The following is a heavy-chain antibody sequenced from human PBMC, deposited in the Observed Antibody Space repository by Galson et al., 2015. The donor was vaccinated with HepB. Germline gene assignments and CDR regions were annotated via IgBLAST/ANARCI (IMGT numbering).Heavy chain of an antibody. CDR2: ISSSSSTI. D-gene: IGHD6-13*01. CDR1: GFTFSSYS. Sequence: SLRLSCAASGFTFSSYSMNWVRQAPGKGLEWVSYISSSSSTIYYADSVKGRFTISRDNAKNSLYLQMNSLRDEDTAVYYCARGEYSSSWRFVGPHQYWGQGTLVTVSS. CDR3: ARGEYSSSWRFVGPHQY. V-gene: IGHV3-48*02. J-gene: IGHJ4*02.